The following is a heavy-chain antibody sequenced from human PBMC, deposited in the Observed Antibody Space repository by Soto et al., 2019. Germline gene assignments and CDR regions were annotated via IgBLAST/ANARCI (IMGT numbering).Heavy chain of an antibody. Sequence: SETLSLTCNVTGGSIRNVYWSWIRQSPGKGLEWIGFIYHSGNTKYNPSLKSRVTITKGTSKNQVVLTMTNMDPVDTATFYCAHRLWTHYDATGYYPDWGQGTLVTV. CDR2: IYHSGNT. CDR3: AHRLWTHYDATGYYPD. D-gene: IGHD3-22*01. J-gene: IGHJ4*02. V-gene: IGHV4-59*01. CDR1: GGSIRNVY.